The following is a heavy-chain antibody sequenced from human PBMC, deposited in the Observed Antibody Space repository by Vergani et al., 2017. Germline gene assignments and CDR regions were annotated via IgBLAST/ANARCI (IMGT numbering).Heavy chain of an antibody. D-gene: IGHD3-16*01. V-gene: IGHV4-38-2*02. CDR3: ARQFWVSQGVGAFET. CDR2: VFHSGRA. Sequence: QVQLQESGPGLVKPSETLSLTCSVSGYSISCGYYWGWIRQPPGKGLEWIATVFHSGRAFYNPSLRRRVTISVETSKHQFSLGLNTLTAADTAVYYCARQFWVSQGVGAFETWGRGTEVSVSS. J-gene: IGHJ3*02. CDR1: GYSISCGYY.